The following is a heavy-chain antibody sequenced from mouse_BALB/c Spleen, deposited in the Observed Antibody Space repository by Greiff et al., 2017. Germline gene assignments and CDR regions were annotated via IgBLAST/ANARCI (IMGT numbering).Heavy chain of an antibody. D-gene: IGHD2-4*01. J-gene: IGHJ4*01. CDR1: GFTFSSYA. V-gene: IGHV5-9-4*01. CDR2: ISSGGSYT. Sequence: EVKVVESGGGLVKPGGSLKLSCAASGFTFSSYAMSWVRQSPEKRLEWVAEISSGGSYTYYPDTVTGRFTISRDNAKNTLYLEMSSLRSEDTAMYYCAREGITYYAMDYWGQGTSVTVSS. CDR3: AREGITYYAMDY.